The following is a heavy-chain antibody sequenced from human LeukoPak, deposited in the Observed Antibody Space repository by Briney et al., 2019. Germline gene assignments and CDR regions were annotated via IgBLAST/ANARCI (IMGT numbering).Heavy chain of an antibody. J-gene: IGHJ4*02. CDR2: IYYSGST. CDR3: ARRDSYGYYFDY. V-gene: IGHV4-39*01. Sequence: SETLSLTXTVSGGSISSSSYYWGWIRQPPGKGLEWIGSIYYSGSTYYNPSLKSRVTVSVDTSKNQFSLKLSSVTAADTAVYYCARRDSYGYYFDYWGQGTLVTVSS. D-gene: IGHD5-18*01. CDR1: GGSISSSSYY.